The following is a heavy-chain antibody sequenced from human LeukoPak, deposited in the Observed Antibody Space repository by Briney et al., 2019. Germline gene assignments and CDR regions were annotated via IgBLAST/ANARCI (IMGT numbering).Heavy chain of an antibody. D-gene: IGHD5-12*01. CDR2: IVVGSGNT. CDR1: GFTFTSSA. V-gene: IGHV1-58*01. Sequence: SVKVSCKASGFTFTSSAVQWVRQARGQRLEWIGWIVVGSGNTNYAQKFQERVTITRDMSTSTAYMELSSLRSEDTAVYYCAAAADIVATIGAIYFDYWGQGTLVTVSS. J-gene: IGHJ4*02. CDR3: AAAADIVATIGAIYFDY.